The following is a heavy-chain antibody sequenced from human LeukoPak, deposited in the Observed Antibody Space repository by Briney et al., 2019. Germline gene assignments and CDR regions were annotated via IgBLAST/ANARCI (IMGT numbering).Heavy chain of an antibody. D-gene: IGHD1-26*01. CDR3: ASNEELADAFDI. V-gene: IGHV4-59*01. Sequence: SETLSLTCTVSGGSISSYYWSWIRQPPGKGLEWVGYIYYSGSTNYNPSLKSRVTISVDTSKNQFSLTLSYVTAADTDVYYCASNEELADAFDIWGQGTMVTVSS. CDR2: IYYSGST. CDR1: GGSISSYY. J-gene: IGHJ3*02.